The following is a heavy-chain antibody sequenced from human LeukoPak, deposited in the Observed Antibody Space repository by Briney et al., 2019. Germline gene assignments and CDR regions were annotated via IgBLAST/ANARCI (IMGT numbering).Heavy chain of an antibody. J-gene: IGHJ4*02. CDR3: ARVSGVTAMAISY. CDR2: IYYSGST. V-gene: IGHV4-59*01. CDR1: GGSISSYY. Sequence: SETLSLTCTVSGGSISSYYWSWIRQPPGKGLEWIGYIYYSGSTNYNPSLKSRVTISVDTSKNQFSLKLSSVTAADTAVYYCARVSGVTAMAISYWGQGTLVTVSS. D-gene: IGHD5-18*01.